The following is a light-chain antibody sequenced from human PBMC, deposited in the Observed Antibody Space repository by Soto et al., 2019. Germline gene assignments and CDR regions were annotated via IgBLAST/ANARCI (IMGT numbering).Light chain of an antibody. J-gene: IGKJ3*01. CDR2: GAS. CDR1: QSVSSN. CDR3: QQYNNWPPWT. V-gene: IGKV3-15*01. Sequence: EIVMTQSPATLSVSPGERATLSCRASQSVSSNLAWYQQKPGQAPRLLIYGASTRATGIPARFSGSGSGTEFTLTISSLLSEDVAVYYCQQYNNWPPWTFGPGTKVDIK.